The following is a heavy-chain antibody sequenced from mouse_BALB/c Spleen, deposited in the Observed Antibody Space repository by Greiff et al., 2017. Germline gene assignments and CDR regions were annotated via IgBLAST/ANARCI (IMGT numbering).Heavy chain of an antibody. CDR1: GYAFSSYW. D-gene: IGHD2-4*01. Sequence: QVQLQQSGAELVRPGSSVKISCKASGYAFSSYWMNWVKQRPGQGLEWIGQIYPGDGDTNYNGKFKGKATLTADKSSSTAYMQLSSLTSEDSAVYFCARPFWITYAMDYWGQGTSVTVSS. V-gene: IGHV1-80*01. J-gene: IGHJ4*01. CDR3: ARPFWITYAMDY. CDR2: IYPGDGDT.